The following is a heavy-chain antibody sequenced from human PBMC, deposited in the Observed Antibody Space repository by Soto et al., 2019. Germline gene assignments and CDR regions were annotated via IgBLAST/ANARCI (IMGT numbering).Heavy chain of an antibody. CDR1: GFTFSSYS. V-gene: IGHV3-21*01. D-gene: IGHD2-2*01. CDR3: ASLVVPAATY. Sequence: EVQLVESGGGLVKPGGSLRLSCAASGFTFSSYSMNWVRQAPGKGLEWVSSISSSSSYIYYADSVKGRFTISRDNAKNSLYLQMNSLRAEDTAVYYCASLVVPAATYWGQGTLVTVSS. J-gene: IGHJ4*02. CDR2: ISSSSSYI.